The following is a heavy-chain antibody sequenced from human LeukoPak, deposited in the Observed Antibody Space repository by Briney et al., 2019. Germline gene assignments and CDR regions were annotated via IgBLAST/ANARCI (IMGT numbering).Heavy chain of an antibody. Sequence: GGSLRLSCAASGFTFSSYAMSWVRQAPGKGLEWVSAISGSGGSTYYADSVKGRFTISRDNSKNTLYLQMNSLRAEDTAVYYCAKGWVVRGVTLSRSRYYYYYGMDVWGQGTTGTVSS. CDR1: GFTFSSYA. J-gene: IGHJ6*02. V-gene: IGHV3-23*01. CDR3: AKGWVVRGVTLSRSRYYYYYGMDV. D-gene: IGHD3-10*01. CDR2: ISGSGGST.